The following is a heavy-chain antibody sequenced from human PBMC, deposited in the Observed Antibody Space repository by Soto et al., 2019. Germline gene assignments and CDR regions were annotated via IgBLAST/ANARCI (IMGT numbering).Heavy chain of an antibody. Sequence: SETLSLTCTVSGGSISSYYWSWIRQPPGKGLEWIGYIYYSGSTNYNPSLKSRVTISVDTSKNQFSLKLSSVTAADTAVYYCARAPGTTNFDYWGQGTLVTVSS. D-gene: IGHD1-7*01. J-gene: IGHJ4*02. V-gene: IGHV4-59*01. CDR2: IYYSGST. CDR3: ARAPGTTNFDY. CDR1: GGSISSYY.